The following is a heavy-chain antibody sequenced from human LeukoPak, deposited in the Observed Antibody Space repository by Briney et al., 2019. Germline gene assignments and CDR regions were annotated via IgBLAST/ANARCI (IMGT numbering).Heavy chain of an antibody. CDR2: ISAYNGNT. CDR3: AVMLYGSGPYY. V-gene: IGHV1-18*01. J-gene: IGHJ4*02. CDR1: GYTFTSYG. D-gene: IGHD3-10*01. Sequence: ASVKVSCKASGYTFTSYGISLVRQAPGQGLEWMGWISAYNGNTNYAQKLQGRVTMTTDTSTTTGYMELRSLRSDDTAVYYCAVMLYGSGPYYWGQGTLVTVSS.